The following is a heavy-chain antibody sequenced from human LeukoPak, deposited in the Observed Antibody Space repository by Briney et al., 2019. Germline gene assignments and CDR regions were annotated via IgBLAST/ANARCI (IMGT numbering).Heavy chain of an antibody. CDR1: GFTFSSYW. V-gene: IGHV3-7*01. D-gene: IGHD3-10*01. CDR3: AFSQCGELFPPDY. Sequence: GGSLRLSCAAAGFTFSSYWMSWVRQAPGKGLEWVANIKQDGSEKYYVDSVKGRFTISRDNAKNSLYLQMNSLRAEDTAVYYCAFSQCGELFPPDYWGQGTVVTVSS. J-gene: IGHJ4*02. CDR2: IKQDGSEK.